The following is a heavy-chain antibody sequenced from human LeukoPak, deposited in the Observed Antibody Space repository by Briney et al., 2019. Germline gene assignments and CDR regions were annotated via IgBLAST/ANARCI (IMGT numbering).Heavy chain of an antibody. CDR3: ARDYYDRSYFDY. J-gene: IGHJ4*02. Sequence: GGSLRISCAASGFTFSSYEMNWVRQAPGMGLDWVSSISSSSSYIYYADSVKGRFTISRDNAKNSLYLQMNSLRAEDTAVYYCARDYYDRSYFDYWGQGTLVTVSS. V-gene: IGHV3-21*01. CDR2: ISSSSSYI. CDR1: GFTFSSYE. D-gene: IGHD3-22*01.